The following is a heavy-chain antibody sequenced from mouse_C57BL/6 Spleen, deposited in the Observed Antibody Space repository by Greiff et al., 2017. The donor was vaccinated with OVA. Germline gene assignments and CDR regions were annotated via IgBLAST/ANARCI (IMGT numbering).Heavy chain of an antibody. Sequence: VKLMESGAELVRPGASVTLSCKASGYTFTDYEMHWVKQTPVHGLEWIGAIDPETGGTAYNQKFKGKAILTADKSSSTAYMELRSLTSEDSAVYYCTSSYWGQGTTLTVSS. J-gene: IGHJ2*01. V-gene: IGHV1-15*01. CDR3: TSSY. CDR2: IDPETGGT. CDR1: GYTFTDYE.